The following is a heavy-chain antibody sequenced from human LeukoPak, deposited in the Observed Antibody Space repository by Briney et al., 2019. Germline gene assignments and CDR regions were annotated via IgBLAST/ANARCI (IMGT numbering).Heavy chain of an antibody. CDR2: ISGSGVST. CDR1: GFTFSSYA. V-gene: IGHV3-23*01. CDR3: ARDRKLLWFGEPLDY. Sequence: GGSLRLSCAASGFTFSSYAMSWVRQAPGKGLEWVSAISGSGVSTYYADSVKGRFTISRDNSKNTLYLQMNSLRAEDTAVYYCARDRKLLWFGEPLDYWGQGTLVTVSS. D-gene: IGHD3-10*01. J-gene: IGHJ4*02.